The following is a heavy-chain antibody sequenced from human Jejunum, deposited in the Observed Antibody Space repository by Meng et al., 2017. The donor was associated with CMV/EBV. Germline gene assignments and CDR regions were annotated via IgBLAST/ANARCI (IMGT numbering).Heavy chain of an antibody. J-gene: IGHJ6*02. CDR3: VRDFRPYSMYGVDINYAIDV. CDR2: VNNTGNT. CDR1: RSESFY. V-gene: IGHV4-61*01. Sequence: RSESFYWGWIRKPPGKGLKWIGYVNNTGNTNYNPSLKSRVTISVDMSKNHFFRRLSYVTAADTAVYYCVRDFRPYSMYGVDINYAIDVWGQGTTVTVSS. D-gene: IGHD2/OR15-2a*01.